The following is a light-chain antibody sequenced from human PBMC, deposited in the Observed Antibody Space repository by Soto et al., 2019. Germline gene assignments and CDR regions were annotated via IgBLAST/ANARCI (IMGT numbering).Light chain of an antibody. CDR2: AAS. CDR3: QQYANWPPVI. CDR1: QSVSGK. J-gene: IGKJ4*01. V-gene: IGKV3-15*01. Sequence: ETVMTQSPATLSVSSGERVTLSCRASQSVSGKVAWYQQKPGQPPSLLIYAASTRATGVPARFSGSGSGTEFTLTITRLQSEDFAVYFCQQYANWPPVIFGGGTKVEIK.